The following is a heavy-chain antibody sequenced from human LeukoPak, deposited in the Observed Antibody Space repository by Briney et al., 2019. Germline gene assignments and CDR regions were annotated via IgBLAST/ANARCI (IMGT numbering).Heavy chain of an antibody. V-gene: IGHV4-59*01. CDR1: GGSISSYY. CDR3: ARDRCSTSYPSCRAFHV. D-gene: IGHD6-13*01. J-gene: IGHJ3*01. CDR2: FYYSGST. Sequence: PSETLSLTCAVSGGSISSYYWSWIRQPPGKGLEWIGFFYYSGSTNCNPSLKSRVTISVDTSKNQFSLKVNSVTAADTAVYYCARDRCSTSYPSCRAFHVWGQGTMVTVSS.